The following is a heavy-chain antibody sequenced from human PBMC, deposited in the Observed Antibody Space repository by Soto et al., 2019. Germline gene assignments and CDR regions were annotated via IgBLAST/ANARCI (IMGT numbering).Heavy chain of an antibody. D-gene: IGHD2-15*01. J-gene: IGHJ6*02. CDR1: IFTFSNYA. Sequence: GGSLRLSCAAPIFTFSNYAMSWVRQAPGKGLEWVSRINRNGSSTFYADSVKGRFTISRDNAKNSLYLQMNSLRAEDSAFYSCAKSTGRSANGMGVWGQGTPVTVSS. CDR3: AKSTGRSANGMGV. V-gene: IGHV3-23*05. CDR2: INRNGSST.